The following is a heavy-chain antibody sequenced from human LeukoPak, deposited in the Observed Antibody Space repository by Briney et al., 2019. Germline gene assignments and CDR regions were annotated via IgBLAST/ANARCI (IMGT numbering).Heavy chain of an antibody. CDR1: GYTFTVYY. Sequence: ASVTVSFTASGYTFTVYYMHWVRQAPGQGLERMGWINPNSGGTNYAQKFQGRVTMTRDTSISTSYMELSRLISDDTAVYYCASLRMWDAVVPAAISYWDDAFDICGQGTMVTVSS. V-gene: IGHV1-2*02. CDR2: INPNSGGT. CDR3: ASLRMWDAVVPAAISYWDDAFDI. J-gene: IGHJ3*02. D-gene: IGHD2-2*01.